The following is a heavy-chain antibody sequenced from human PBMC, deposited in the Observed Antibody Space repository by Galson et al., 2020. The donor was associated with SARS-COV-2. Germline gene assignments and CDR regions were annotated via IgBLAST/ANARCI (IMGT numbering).Heavy chain of an antibody. J-gene: IGHJ4*02. CDR2: LSYSGDT. CDR1: GDSISHYH. CDR3: ARNFCTRGVCWDDN. Sequence: SQTLSLTCTVSGDSISHYHWTWIRQPPGKGLQWIGYLSYSGDTYQNPSLKSRLTISIDTSKNQFSLKLTSVTAEDTAVYYCARNFCTRGVCWDDNWGQGTLVTGSS. V-gene: IGHV4-59*08. D-gene: IGHD2-8*01.